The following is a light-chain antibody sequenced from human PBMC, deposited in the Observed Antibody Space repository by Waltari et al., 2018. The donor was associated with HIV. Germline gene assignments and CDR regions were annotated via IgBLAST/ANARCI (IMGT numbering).Light chain of an antibody. J-gene: IGLJ3*02. CDR2: DVS. CDR1: SSDLTSYNS. V-gene: IGLV2-14*01. CDR3: TSYISSSTPV. Sequence: QSALTQPASVSGSPGQSITISCTGTSSDLTSYNSVSWYQHHPGKAPKVIIYDVSNRPSGVSHRFSGSKSGHTASLTISGLQAEDEADYFCTSYISSSTPVFGGGTKLTVL.